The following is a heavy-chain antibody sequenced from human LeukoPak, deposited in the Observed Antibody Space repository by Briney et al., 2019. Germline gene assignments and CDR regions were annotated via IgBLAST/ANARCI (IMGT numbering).Heavy chain of an antibody. V-gene: IGHV1-46*01. CDR3: ARNCGGDCYHYYGMDV. D-gene: IGHD2-21*02. Sequence: ASVKVSCKASGYTFTNYYMHWVRQAPGQGLEWMGIINPSDGSTNYAQKFQGRVTMTRDTSTSTVYMELSSLRSEDSAIYYCARNCGGDCYHYYGMDVWGQGTTVTVSS. CDR1: GYTFTNYY. CDR2: INPSDGST. J-gene: IGHJ6*02.